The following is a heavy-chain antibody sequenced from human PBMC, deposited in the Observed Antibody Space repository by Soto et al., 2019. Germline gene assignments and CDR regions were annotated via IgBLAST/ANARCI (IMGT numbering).Heavy chain of an antibody. Sequence: SGPTLVNPTETLTLTCTVSGFSLSNARMGVSWIRQPPGKALEWLAHIFSNDEKSYSTSLKSRLTISKDTSKSQVVLTMTNMDPVDTATYYCARIWYCSGGSCRGGYYFDYWGQGTLVTVSP. CDR3: ARIWYCSGGSCRGGYYFDY. D-gene: IGHD2-15*01. CDR2: IFSNDEK. J-gene: IGHJ4*02. CDR1: GFSLSNARMG. V-gene: IGHV2-26*01.